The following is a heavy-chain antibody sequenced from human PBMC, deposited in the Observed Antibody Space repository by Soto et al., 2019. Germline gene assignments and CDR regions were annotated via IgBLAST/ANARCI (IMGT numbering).Heavy chain of an antibody. Sequence: GGSLRLSCAASGFTFSSYGMHWVRQAPGKGLEWVAVIWYDGSNKYYADSVKGRFTISRDNSKNTLYLQMNSLRAEDTAVYYCARESVDYYYGMDVWGQGTTVTVSS. CDR2: IWYDGSNK. CDR3: ARESVDYYYGMDV. J-gene: IGHJ6*02. V-gene: IGHV3-33*01. CDR1: GFTFSSYG.